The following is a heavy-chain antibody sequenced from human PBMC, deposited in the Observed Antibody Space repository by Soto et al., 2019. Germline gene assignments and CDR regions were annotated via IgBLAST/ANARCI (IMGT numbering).Heavy chain of an antibody. J-gene: IGHJ6*02. V-gene: IGHV3-13*01. CDR3: ARGYDTRGSGDYYYYYGMDV. CDR1: GFTFSSYD. CDR2: IGTAGDT. Sequence: EVQLVESGGGLVQPGGSLRLSCAASGFTFSSYDMHWVRQATGKGLEWVSAIGTAGDTYYPGSVKGRFTISRENAKNSLYLQMNSLRAGDTAVYYCARGYDTRGSGDYYYYYGMDVWGQGTTVTVSS. D-gene: IGHD3-22*01.